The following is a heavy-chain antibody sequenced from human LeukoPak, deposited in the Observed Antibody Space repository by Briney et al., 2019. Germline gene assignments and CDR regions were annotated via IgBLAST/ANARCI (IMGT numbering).Heavy chain of an antibody. Sequence: PGGSLRLSCAASGFTFSSYGMHWVRQAPGKGLEWVAVISYDGSNKYYADSVKGRFTISRDNSKNTLYLQMNSLRAEDTAVYYCAKDARITMIGVVRGARPYYFDYWGQGTLVTVSS. CDR3: AKDARITMIGVVRGARPYYFDY. D-gene: IGHD3-22*01. CDR2: ISYDGSNK. J-gene: IGHJ4*02. V-gene: IGHV3-30*18. CDR1: GFTFSSYG.